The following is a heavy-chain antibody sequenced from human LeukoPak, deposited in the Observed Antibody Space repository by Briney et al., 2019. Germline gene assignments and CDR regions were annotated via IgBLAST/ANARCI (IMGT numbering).Heavy chain of an antibody. Sequence: PGGSLRLSCAASGFTFDDYAMHWVRRAPGKGLEWVSGISWNSGSIGYADSVKGRFTISRDNAKNSLYLQMNSLRAEDTALYYCAKGGYYFDYWGQGTLVTVSS. CDR1: GFTFDDYA. CDR3: AKGGYYFDY. V-gene: IGHV3-9*01. J-gene: IGHJ4*02. CDR2: ISWNSGSI.